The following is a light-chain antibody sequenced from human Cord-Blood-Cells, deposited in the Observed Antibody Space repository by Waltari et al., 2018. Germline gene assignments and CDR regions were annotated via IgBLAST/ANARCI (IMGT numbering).Light chain of an antibody. CDR3: QAWDSSTWV. Sequence: YDMTQLPSVSVPPGQTANGTCSGATLVDKDACWYQQKPGQSPVLVHYQDSKRPPGIPGRFSGSNSGNTATLTISGTQAMDEADYYCQAWDSSTWVFGGGTKLTVL. J-gene: IGLJ3*02. CDR1: TLVDKD. V-gene: IGLV3-1*01. CDR2: QDS.